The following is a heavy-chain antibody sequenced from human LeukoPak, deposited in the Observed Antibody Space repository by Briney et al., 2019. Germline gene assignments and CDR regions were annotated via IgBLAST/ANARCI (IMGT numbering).Heavy chain of an antibody. V-gene: IGHV1-18*01. J-gene: IGHJ4*02. D-gene: IGHD3-3*01. CDR3: ARASHYDFWSGYLTDDFDY. CDR1: GYTFTSYG. Sequence: ASVKVSCKASGYTFTSYGISWVRRAPGQGLEWMGWISAYNGNTNYAQKLQGRVTMTTDTSTSTAYMELRSLRSDDTAVYYCARASHYDFWSGYLTDDFDYWGQGTLVTVSS. CDR2: ISAYNGNT.